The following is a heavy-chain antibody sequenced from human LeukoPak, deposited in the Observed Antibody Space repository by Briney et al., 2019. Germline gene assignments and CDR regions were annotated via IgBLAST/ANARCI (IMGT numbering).Heavy chain of an antibody. CDR2: INNDGSST. CDR3: ARVARGDYYYYYMDV. CDR1: GFTFSSYW. Sequence: GGSLRLSCGASGFTFSSYWMHWVRQAPGKGLVWVSRINNDGSSTSYADSVQGRFTISRDNAKNTLYLQMNSLRAEDTALYYCARVARGDYYYYYMDVWGKGTAVTVSS. D-gene: IGHD3-10*01. J-gene: IGHJ6*03. V-gene: IGHV3-74*01.